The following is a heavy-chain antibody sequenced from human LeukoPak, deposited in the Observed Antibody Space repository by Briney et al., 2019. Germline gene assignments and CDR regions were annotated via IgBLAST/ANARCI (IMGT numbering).Heavy chain of an antibody. J-gene: IGHJ3*02. Sequence: SQTLSLTCAISGESVSSNIAAWNWIRQSPSRGLEWLGRTYYRSKWYNDYAVSVKSRITINPDTSKNQFSLQLNSVSPEDTAVYYCARDRRDYGDPDAFDIWGQGTMVTVSS. CDR1: GESVSSNIAA. D-gene: IGHD4-17*01. CDR2: TYYRSKWYN. CDR3: ARDRRDYGDPDAFDI. V-gene: IGHV6-1*01.